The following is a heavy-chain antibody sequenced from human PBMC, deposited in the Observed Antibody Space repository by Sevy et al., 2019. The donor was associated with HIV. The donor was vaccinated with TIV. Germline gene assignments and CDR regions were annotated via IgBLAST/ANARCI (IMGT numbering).Heavy chain of an antibody. V-gene: IGHV3-23*01. CDR2: LSFGCGKI. CDR1: GFNFNIYS. J-gene: IGHJ4*02. D-gene: IGHD2-8*01. Sequence: GGSVRLSCAVSGFNFNIYSMSWVRQAPGKGLEWVSTLSFGCGKINYADSVKGRFIISRDDSKNTLYLQMNSLRAEDMAVYFCAREGCTRPHDYWGQGTLVTVSS. CDR3: AREGCTRPHDY.